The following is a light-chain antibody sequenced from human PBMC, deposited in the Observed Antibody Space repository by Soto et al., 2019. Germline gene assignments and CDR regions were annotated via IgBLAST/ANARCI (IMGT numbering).Light chain of an antibody. J-gene: IGLJ3*02. CDR1: SSDVGSYNL. CDR2: EGS. V-gene: IGLV2-23*03. Sequence: QSALTQPASVSGSRGQSITISCTGTSSDVGSYNLVSWYQQHPGKAPKLMIYEGSKRPSGVSNRFSGSKSGNTASLTISGLQAEDEADYYCCSYASSSAFVFGGGTKLTVL. CDR3: CSYASSSAFV.